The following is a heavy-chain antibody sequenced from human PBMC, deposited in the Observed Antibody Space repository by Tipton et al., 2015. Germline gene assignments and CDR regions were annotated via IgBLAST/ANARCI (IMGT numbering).Heavy chain of an antibody. CDR3: AGGAYTYNWFDP. CDR1: GASLSNYY. CDR2: IYSSGST. Sequence: TLSLTCTVSGASLSNYYWNWIRQPPGKGLEWIGYIYSSGSTNYAPPLESRVTMSIDTSKNQFSLTLTSVNTADTAIYYCAGGAYTYNWFDPWGQGTLVTVSS. J-gene: IGHJ5*02. D-gene: IGHD2-2*02. V-gene: IGHV4-59*01.